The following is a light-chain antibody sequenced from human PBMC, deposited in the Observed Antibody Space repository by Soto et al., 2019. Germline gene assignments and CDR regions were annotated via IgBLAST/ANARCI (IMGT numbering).Light chain of an antibody. J-gene: IGLJ1*01. V-gene: IGLV1-40*01. CDR2: SNT. CDR1: SSNIGAGYD. Sequence: QSALTQPPSVPGTLGQRVTISCTGSSSNIGAGYDVQWYQQLPGTAPKLLIHSNTNRPSGVPDRFSASKSGTSASLAITGLQAEDEADYHCQSYDSSLSGYVFGTGTKVTVL. CDR3: QSYDSSLSGYV.